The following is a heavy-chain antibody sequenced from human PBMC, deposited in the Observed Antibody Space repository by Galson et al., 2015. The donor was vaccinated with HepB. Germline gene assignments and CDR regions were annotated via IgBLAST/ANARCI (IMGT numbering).Heavy chain of an antibody. Sequence: SLRLSCAASGFTFSTYAMHWVRQAPGKGLEWVAVISYDGSNKYYADSVKGRLTISRDNSKNTLYLQMNSLRTEDTATYYCAKDGCDGNCYSQYYFDSWGQGTLVTVSS. CDR3: AKDGCDGNCYSQYYFDS. V-gene: IGHV3-30-3*01. CDR1: GFTFSTYA. D-gene: IGHD2-21*02. CDR2: ISYDGSNK. J-gene: IGHJ4*02.